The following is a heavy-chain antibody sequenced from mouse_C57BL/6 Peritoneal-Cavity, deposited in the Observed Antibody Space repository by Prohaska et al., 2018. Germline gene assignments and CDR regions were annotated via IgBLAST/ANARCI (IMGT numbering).Heavy chain of an antibody. D-gene: IGHD1-1*01. CDR1: GFTFTVYY. V-gene: IGHV7-3*01. CDR2: IRNKANGDTT. J-gene: IGHJ3*01. Sequence: EVKLVESGGGLVQPGGSLSISCAASGFTFTVYYMSWVRQPQGTALEWLGFIRNKANGDTTEYSASVKGRFTIYRDNSQSILYLQMNALRAEDSATYYCATGTPFAYWGQGTLVTVSA. CDR3: ATGTPFAY.